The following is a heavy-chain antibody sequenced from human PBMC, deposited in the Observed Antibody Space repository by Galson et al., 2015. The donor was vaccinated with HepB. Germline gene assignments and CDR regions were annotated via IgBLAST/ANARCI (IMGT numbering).Heavy chain of an antibody. V-gene: IGHV3-30*18. CDR2: ISYDGGNK. CDR3: AKDPYLYSALAGTMAGFDY. CDR1: GFTFSNYG. Sequence: SLRLSCAASGFTFSNYGTHWVRQAPGKGLEWVAVISYDGGNKYYADSVKGRFTISRDNSKNTLYLQMNSLRAEDTALYYCAKDPYLYSALAGTMAGFDYWGQGTLVTVSS. D-gene: IGHD6-19*01. J-gene: IGHJ4*02.